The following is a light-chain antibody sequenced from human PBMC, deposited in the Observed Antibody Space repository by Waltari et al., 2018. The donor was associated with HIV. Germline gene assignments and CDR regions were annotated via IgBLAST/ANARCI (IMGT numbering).Light chain of an antibody. Sequence: QSALTQPASVSGSPVQSITISCIGTTSDVGAYNYVSWYQHRPAKFPKLIIYEVSHRPSGVSTRFSGSKSGNTASLTISGLQAEDEADYYCSSYTSTSTPIVFGGGTQLTVL. CDR3: SSYTSTSTPIV. CDR1: TSDVGAYNY. J-gene: IGLJ2*01. CDR2: EVS. V-gene: IGLV2-14*01.